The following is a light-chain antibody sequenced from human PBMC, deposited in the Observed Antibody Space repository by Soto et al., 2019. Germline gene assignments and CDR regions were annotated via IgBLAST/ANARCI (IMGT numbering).Light chain of an antibody. CDR1: QSVSSY. CDR2: DAS. V-gene: IGKV3-11*01. Sequence: IVFTPSPATLSLSPRGRATPSCRASQSVSSYLAWYQQKPGQAPRLLIYDASNRATGIPARFSGSGSGTDFTLTISSLEPEDFAVYYCQQRSNWPPVLTFGGGTKVDIK. CDR3: QQRSNWPPVLT. J-gene: IGKJ4*01.